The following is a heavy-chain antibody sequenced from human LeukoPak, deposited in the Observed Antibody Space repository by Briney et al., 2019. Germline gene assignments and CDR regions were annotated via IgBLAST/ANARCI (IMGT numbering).Heavy chain of an antibody. CDR2: TYYRSKWYN. J-gene: IGHJ5*02. CDR1: GDSVSSNSAA. V-gene: IGHV6-1*01. CDR3: ASADRDYNWFDT. D-gene: IGHD2-21*02. Sequence: SQTLSLTCAISGDSVSSNSAAWNWIRQSPSRGLEWLGRTYYRSKWYNDYAVSVKSRITINPDTSKHQFSLHLNSVTPEVTAVYYCASADRDYNWFDTWGQGTLVTVSS.